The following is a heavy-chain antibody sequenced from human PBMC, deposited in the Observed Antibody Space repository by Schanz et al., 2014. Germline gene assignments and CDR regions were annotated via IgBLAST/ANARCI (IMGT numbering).Heavy chain of an antibody. CDR2: IRSSSTPI. J-gene: IGHJ3*02. D-gene: IGHD5-18*01. V-gene: IGHV3-48*01. Sequence: EVQLVESGGGLVQPGGSLRLSCAASGFTFSTHAMSWVRQAPGKGLEWVSYIRSSSTPIYYADSVKGRFTISRDNAKNSLYLQMNSLRAEDTALYYCARVALPGYSSPRDAFDIWGQGTMVTVSS. CDR3: ARVALPGYSSPRDAFDI. CDR1: GFTFSTHA.